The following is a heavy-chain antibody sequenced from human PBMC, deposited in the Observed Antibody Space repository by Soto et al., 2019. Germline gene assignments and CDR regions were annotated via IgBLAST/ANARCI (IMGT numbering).Heavy chain of an antibody. D-gene: IGHD6-6*01. CDR1: GGSFSGYY. CDR2: IIHSGRA. Sequence: QVQLHQWGAGLLWPSETLSLTCAVYGGSFSGYYWTWIRQPPGKGLEWIGEIIHSGRAYYNPSLKSRVTISVDTSKNQLSLSLTSVTAADTAVYYCARGTSAARLGYWGQGTLVTVAS. J-gene: IGHJ4*02. V-gene: IGHV4-34*01. CDR3: ARGTSAARLGY.